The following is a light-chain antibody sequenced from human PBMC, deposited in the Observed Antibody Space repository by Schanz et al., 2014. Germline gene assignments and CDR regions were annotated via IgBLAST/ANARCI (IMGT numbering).Light chain of an antibody. J-gene: IGLJ3*02. Sequence: QSVLPQPPSASGTPGQRVTISCSGSTSNIGSNTVNWYQQFPGTAPKLLIYNNNQRPSGVPDRFSGSKSGSSASLAITGLQAEDEGDYYCQSYDSSLSGWVFGGGTKLTVL. CDR2: NNN. CDR1: TSNIGSNT. V-gene: IGLV1-44*01. CDR3: QSYDSSLSGWV.